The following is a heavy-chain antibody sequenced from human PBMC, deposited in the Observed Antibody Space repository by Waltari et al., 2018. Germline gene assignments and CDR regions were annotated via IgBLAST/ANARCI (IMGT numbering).Heavy chain of an antibody. Sequence: QLQLQESGPRVVRPSETLSLICRVSGVSITSNRHYWAWIRQSPGQGLEWIGTVSYSGTTYISPSLKSRVSVSRDTSKNQVSLILGSVTAADMAVYYCATYIGASVGTAAFDVWGQGTMVTVSS. CDR2: VSYSGTT. CDR3: ATYIGASVGTAAFDV. D-gene: IGHD5-12*01. J-gene: IGHJ3*01. CDR1: GVSITSNRHY. V-gene: IGHV4-39*01.